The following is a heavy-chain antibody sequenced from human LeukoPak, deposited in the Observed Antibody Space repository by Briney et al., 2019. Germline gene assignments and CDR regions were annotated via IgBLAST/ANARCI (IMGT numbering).Heavy chain of an antibody. D-gene: IGHD1-1*01. Sequence: GASVKVSCKASGYTFTSYGISWVRQAPGQGIEWMGWISAYNGNTNYAQKLQGRVTMTTDTSTSTAYMELRSLRSDDTAVYYCARGGPTGTVDYGMDVWGQGTTVTVSS. CDR3: ARGGPTGTVDYGMDV. J-gene: IGHJ6*02. CDR2: ISAYNGNT. V-gene: IGHV1-18*01. CDR1: GYTFTSYG.